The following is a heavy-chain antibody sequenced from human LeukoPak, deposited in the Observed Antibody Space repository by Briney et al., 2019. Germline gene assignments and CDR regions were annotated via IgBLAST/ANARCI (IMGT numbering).Heavy chain of an antibody. CDR2: IVVGSGNT. CDR3: AAVSSSWAFDY. Sequence: SVKVSCKASGFTFTSSAVQWVRQARGQRLEWIGWIVVGSGNTNYAQKFQERVTITRDMSTSTAYMELSNLRSEDTAVYYCAAVSSSWAFDYWGQGTLVTVSS. J-gene: IGHJ4*02. D-gene: IGHD6-13*01. CDR1: GFTFTSSA. V-gene: IGHV1-58*01.